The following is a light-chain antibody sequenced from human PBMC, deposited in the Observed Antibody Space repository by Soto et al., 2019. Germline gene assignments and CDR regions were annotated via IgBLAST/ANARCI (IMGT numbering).Light chain of an antibody. CDR1: SSNIGADYN. CDR3: QSYDSSLSGYV. J-gene: IGLJ1*01. Sequence: QSVLTQPPSVSGAPGQRVTISCTGSSSNIGADYNVHWYQQLPGTAPKLLISGNSNRPSGVPDRFSGSKSGTSASLAITGLQAEDEADYYCQSYDSSLSGYVFGTGTKVTVL. V-gene: IGLV1-40*01. CDR2: GNS.